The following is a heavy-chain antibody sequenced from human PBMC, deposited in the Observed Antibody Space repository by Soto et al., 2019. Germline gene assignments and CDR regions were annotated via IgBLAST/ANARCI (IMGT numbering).Heavy chain of an antibody. CDR1: YGSVCVRNVA. CDR2: IDYSGTA. Sequence: PSDSLALTCTVSYGSVCVRNVAWGWVRQPPGKGLEWIGNIDYSGTAYFNPSLGTRVTFPVDTSKNQFSLTLYSVTAADTAVYYCARTTGRHLDFSGQAILVTVSS. J-gene: IGHJ4*02. V-gene: IGHV4-39*01. CDR3: ARTTGRHLDF. D-gene: IGHD4-4*01.